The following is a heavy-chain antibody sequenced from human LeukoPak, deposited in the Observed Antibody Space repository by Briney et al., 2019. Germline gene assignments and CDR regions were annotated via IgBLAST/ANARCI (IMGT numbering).Heavy chain of an antibody. V-gene: IGHV2-70*11. CDR3: ARIRRDLNYYGSGSSYFDY. Sequence: SGPALVKPTQTLTLTCTFSGFSLSTSGMCVSWIRQPPGKALERLARIDWNDDKYYSTSLRTRLTISKDTSKNQVVLTMTNMDPLDTATYYCARIRRDLNYYGSGSSYFDYWGQGTLVTVSS. D-gene: IGHD3-10*01. CDR1: GFSLSTSGMC. CDR2: IDWNDDK. J-gene: IGHJ4*02.